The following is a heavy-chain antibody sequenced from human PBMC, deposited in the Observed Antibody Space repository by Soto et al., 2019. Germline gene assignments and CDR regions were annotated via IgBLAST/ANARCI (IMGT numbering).Heavy chain of an antibody. V-gene: IGHV5-51*01. CDR1: GYHFNTYW. D-gene: IGHD6-19*01. CDR2: IYPPDSQA. CDR3: ARRLSSGSGWDH. Sequence: GESLKISCKGSGYHFNTYWLCWVRQVPGEGLEWVGFIYPPDSQARYSLSCQCEVTLSVYKYINTANLQWSSLKASDTATYYCARRLSSGSGWDHWGQGTLVAVSS. J-gene: IGHJ4*02.